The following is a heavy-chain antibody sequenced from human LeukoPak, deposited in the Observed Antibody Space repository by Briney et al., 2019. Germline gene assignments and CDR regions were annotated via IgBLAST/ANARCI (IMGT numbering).Heavy chain of an antibody. CDR3: ARDLELYYYDSSGASFDY. D-gene: IGHD3-22*01. CDR2: IKSDGSST. CDR1: GFTFSSYW. J-gene: IGHJ4*02. Sequence: PGGSLRLSCAASGFTFSSYWMHWVRQAPGKGPVWVSRIKSDGSSTSYADSVKGRFTISRDNAKNSLYLQMNSLRAEDTAVYYCARDLELYYYDSSGASFDYWGQGTLVTVSS. V-gene: IGHV3-74*01.